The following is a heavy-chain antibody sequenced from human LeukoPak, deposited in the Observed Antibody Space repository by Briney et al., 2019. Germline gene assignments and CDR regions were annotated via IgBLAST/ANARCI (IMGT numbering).Heavy chain of an antibody. V-gene: IGHV1-2*04. J-gene: IGHJ4*02. CDR3: AGVRASSWTYFDY. CDR2: INPNSGGT. CDR1: GYTFTGYY. D-gene: IGHD6-13*01. Sequence: ASVKVSCKASGYTFTGYYMHWVRQAPGQGLEWMGWINPNSGGTNYAQKFQGWVTMTRDTSISTAYMELSRLRSDDTAVYYCAGVRASSWTYFDYWGQGTLVTVSS.